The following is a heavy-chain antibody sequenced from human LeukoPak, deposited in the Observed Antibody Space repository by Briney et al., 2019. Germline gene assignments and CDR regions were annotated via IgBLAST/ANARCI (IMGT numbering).Heavy chain of an antibody. V-gene: IGHV4-4*07. Sequence: SETLSLTCTVSGGSISSYYWSWIRQPAGRGLEWIGRIYISGSTNYNPSFKSRVTMSVDTSKNQFSLKLSSVTAADTAVYYCARDYSSSSGKAFDIWGQGTMVTVSS. CDR3: ARDYSSSSGKAFDI. D-gene: IGHD6-6*01. CDR2: IYISGST. CDR1: GGSISSYY. J-gene: IGHJ3*02.